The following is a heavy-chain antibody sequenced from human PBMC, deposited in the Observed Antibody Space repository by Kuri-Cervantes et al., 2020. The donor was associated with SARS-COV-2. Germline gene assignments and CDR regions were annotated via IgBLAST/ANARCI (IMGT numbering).Heavy chain of an antibody. CDR3: ASSNDCGGDCSSDY. Sequence: SCTVSGGSISSGDYYWSWIRQPPGKGLEWIGYIYYSGSTYYNPSLKSRVTISVDTSKNQFSLKLSSVTAADTAVYYCASSNDCGGDCSSDYWGQGTLVTVSS. CDR2: IYYSGST. D-gene: IGHD2-21*02. CDR1: GGSISSGDYY. J-gene: IGHJ4*02. V-gene: IGHV4-30-4*01.